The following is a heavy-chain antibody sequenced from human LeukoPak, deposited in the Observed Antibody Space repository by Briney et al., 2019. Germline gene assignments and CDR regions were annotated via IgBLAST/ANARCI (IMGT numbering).Heavy chain of an antibody. CDR2: ISGSGGST. V-gene: IGHV3-23*01. J-gene: IGHJ4*02. CDR3: AKEGYSTGWLDC. D-gene: IGHD6-19*01. Sequence: GGSLRLSCAASGFTFSSYAMSWVRQAPGKGLEWVSAISGSGGSTYYADSVKGRFTLSRDNSKNTLYLQMSSLRVEDTAVYFCAKEGYSTGWLDCWGQGTLVTVSS. CDR1: GFTFSSYA.